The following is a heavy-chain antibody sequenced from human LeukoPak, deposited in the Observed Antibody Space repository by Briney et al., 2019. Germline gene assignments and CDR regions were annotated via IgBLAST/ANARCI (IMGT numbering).Heavy chain of an antibody. D-gene: IGHD6-13*01. CDR2: ISSSSYI. Sequence: PGGSLRLSCAASGFTFSIYAMSWVRQAPGKGLEWVSSISSSSYIYYADSVKGRFTITRDNAKNSLYLQMNSLRAEDTAVYYCARFSSIAAADDFDYWGQGTLVTVSS. J-gene: IGHJ4*02. V-gene: IGHV3-21*01. CDR1: GFTFSIYA. CDR3: ARFSSIAAADDFDY.